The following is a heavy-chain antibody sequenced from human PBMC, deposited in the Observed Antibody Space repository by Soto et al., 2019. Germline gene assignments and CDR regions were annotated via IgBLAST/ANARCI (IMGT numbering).Heavy chain of an antibody. D-gene: IGHD2-21*02. Sequence: VQLVESGGGLVQRGGSLRLSCAASGFTFSYYWMHWVRHAPGQGLVWVSHIHSDGSSTTYADSVKGRFTISRDNAKNTVYLQMNSLRAEDTAVYYCARGDKGGFDLWGQGTTVTVSS. CDR2: IHSDGSST. CDR3: ARGDKGGFDL. CDR1: GFTFSYYW. J-gene: IGHJ3*01. V-gene: IGHV3-74*01.